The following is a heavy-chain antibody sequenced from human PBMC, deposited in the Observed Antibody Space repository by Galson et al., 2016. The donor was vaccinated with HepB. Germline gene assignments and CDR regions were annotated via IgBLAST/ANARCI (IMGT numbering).Heavy chain of an antibody. CDR3: GRDVGP. V-gene: IGHV3-53*01. CDR2: IYSEGTT. CDR1: GFTVTRNY. J-gene: IGHJ5*02. Sequence: SLRLSCAASGFTVTRNYMRWFRQAPGKGLEWVSLIYSEGTTDYADSVKGRFTISRDSSKITLFLQMNRLRVEDTAVYYCGRDVGPWGRGTLVTVSS.